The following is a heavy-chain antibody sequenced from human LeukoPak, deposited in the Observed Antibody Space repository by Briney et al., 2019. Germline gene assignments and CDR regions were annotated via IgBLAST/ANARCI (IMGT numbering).Heavy chain of an antibody. D-gene: IGHD2-2*01. CDR3: ARAPSRDVVVPAVDRGAFDI. Sequence: ASVKVSCKASGYTFTGYCMHWVRQAPGQGLEWMGWINPNSGGTNYAQKFQGWVTMSRDTSISTAYMELSRLRSDDTAVYYCARAPSRDVVVPAVDRGAFDIWGQGTMVTVSS. CDR1: GYTFTGYC. CDR2: INPNSGGT. J-gene: IGHJ3*02. V-gene: IGHV1-2*04.